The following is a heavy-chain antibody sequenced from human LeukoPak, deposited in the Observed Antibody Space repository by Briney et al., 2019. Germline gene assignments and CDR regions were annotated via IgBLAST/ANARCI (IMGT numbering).Heavy chain of an antibody. CDR2: IYYSGST. CDR3: ARGRGYYDSSGYYYFDY. CDR1: GGSISSYY. Sequence: SETLSLTCTVSGGSISSYYWSWIRQPPGKGLEWIGYIYYSGSTNYNPSLKSRVTISVDTSKNQFSLKLSSVTAADTAVYYCARGRGYYDSSGYYYFDYWGQGTLVTVSS. J-gene: IGHJ4*02. D-gene: IGHD3-22*01. V-gene: IGHV4-59*01.